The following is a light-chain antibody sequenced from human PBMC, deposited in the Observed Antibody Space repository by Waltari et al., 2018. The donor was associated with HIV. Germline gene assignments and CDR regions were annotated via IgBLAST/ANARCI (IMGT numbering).Light chain of an antibody. Sequence: DIRMTQSPSYVSASVGDRITITCRATQAIATWLAWYQQRPGKAPKLLIHGASNLQGGVPSRCRGSGSGTTFTLTVTNLQPEDFAIYFCQQTNSFPITFGQGTRLDNK. CDR3: QQTNSFPIT. V-gene: IGKV1D-12*01. CDR1: QAIATW. CDR2: GAS. J-gene: IGKJ5*01.